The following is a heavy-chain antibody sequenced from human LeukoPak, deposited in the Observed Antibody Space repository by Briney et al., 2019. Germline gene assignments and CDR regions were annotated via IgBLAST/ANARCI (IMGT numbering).Heavy chain of an antibody. CDR2: IWYDGTNK. CDR1: GFSFSDYG. J-gene: IGHJ4*01. Sequence: GGSLGLSCAASGFSFSDYGMHWVRQAPGKGLEWVALIWYDGTNKYYADSVKGRFTVSRDNSKNTLFLQMNRLRVEDTAVYYXXXXXYXILTXPTELNYWGQGTLVTVSS. D-gene: IGHD3-9*01. V-gene: IGHV3-33*01. CDR3: XXXXYXILTXPTELNY.